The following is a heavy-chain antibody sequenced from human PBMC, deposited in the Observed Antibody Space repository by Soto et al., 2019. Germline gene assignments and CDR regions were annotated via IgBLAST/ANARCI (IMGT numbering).Heavy chain of an antibody. CDR3: ARRGGKRYSSGWYNAFDI. D-gene: IGHD6-19*01. CDR1: GGSISSSNW. CDR2: IYHSGST. V-gene: IGHV4-4*02. J-gene: IGHJ3*02. Sequence: SENLSLTCAVSGGSISSSNWWSWVRQPPGKGLEWIGEIYHSGSTNYNPSLKSRVTISVDKSKNQFSLKLSSVTAADTAVYYCARRGGKRYSSGWYNAFDIWGQGTMVT.